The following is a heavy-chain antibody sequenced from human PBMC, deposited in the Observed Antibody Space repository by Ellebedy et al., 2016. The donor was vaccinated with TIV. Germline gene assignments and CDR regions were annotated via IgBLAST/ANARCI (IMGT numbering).Heavy chain of an antibody. V-gene: IGHV3-11*01. J-gene: IGHJ6*02. D-gene: IGHD5-18*01. CDR3: AREGDTAMVHGMDV. CDR1: GFTFSDYY. CDR2: ISSSGSTI. Sequence: GESLKISCAASGFTFSDYYMSWIRQAPGKGLEWVSYISSSGSTIYYADSVKGRFTISRDNAKNSLYLQMNSLSAEDTAVYYWAREGDTAMVHGMDVWGQGTTVTVSS.